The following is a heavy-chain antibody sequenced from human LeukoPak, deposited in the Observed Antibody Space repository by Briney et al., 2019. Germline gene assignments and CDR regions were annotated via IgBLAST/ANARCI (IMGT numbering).Heavy chain of an antibody. J-gene: IGHJ5*02. D-gene: IGHD3-10*01. CDR2: ISSSGSTI. V-gene: IGHV3-11*01. CDR1: GFTFSDYY. Sequence: GGSLRLSCAASGFTFSDYYMSWIRQAPGKGLEWVSYISSSGSTIYYADSVKGRFTISRDNAKNSLYLQMNSLRAEDTAVYYCARGQYYYGSGSSGPNCFDPWGQGTMVTVSS. CDR3: ARGQYYYGSGSSGPNCFDP.